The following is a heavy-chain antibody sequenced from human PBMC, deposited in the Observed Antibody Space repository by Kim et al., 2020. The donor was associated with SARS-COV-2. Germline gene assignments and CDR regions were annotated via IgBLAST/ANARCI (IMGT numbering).Heavy chain of an antibody. V-gene: IGHV4-34*01. CDR3: ATKVEMATSGFYDY. Sequence: NPSLKSRVTISVDTSKNQFSLKLSSVTAADTAVYYCATKVEMATSGFYDYWGQGTLVTVSS. J-gene: IGHJ4*02. D-gene: IGHD3-3*01.